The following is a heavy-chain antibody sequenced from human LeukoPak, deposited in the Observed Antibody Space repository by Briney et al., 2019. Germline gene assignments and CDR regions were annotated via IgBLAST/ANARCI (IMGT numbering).Heavy chain of an antibody. CDR2: ISGSGGST. D-gene: IGHD1-26*01. V-gene: IGHV3-23*01. Sequence: GGGLRLSFAASGFTLCSYALGWGRQAPGEGVGWGSAISGSGGSTYYADSVKGRFTISRDNSKNTLYLQMNSLRAEDTAVYYCAKLSKPGRYFDYWGQGTLVTVSS. CDR1: GFTLCSYA. J-gene: IGHJ4*02. CDR3: AKLSKPGRYFDY.